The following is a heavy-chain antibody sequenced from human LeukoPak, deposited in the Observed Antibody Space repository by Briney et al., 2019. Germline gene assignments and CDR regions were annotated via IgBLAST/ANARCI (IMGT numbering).Heavy chain of an antibody. Sequence: GGSLRLSCVASGFTFSSYTINWVRQTPGKGLEWVSAISGSGGSTYYADSVKGRFTISRDNSKNTLYLQMNSLRAEDTAVYYCAKDLIYSIGVSGRDAFDIWGQGTMVIVSS. V-gene: IGHV3-23*01. CDR1: GFTFSSYT. CDR3: AKDLIYSIGVSGRDAFDI. CDR2: ISGSGGST. J-gene: IGHJ3*02. D-gene: IGHD6-19*01.